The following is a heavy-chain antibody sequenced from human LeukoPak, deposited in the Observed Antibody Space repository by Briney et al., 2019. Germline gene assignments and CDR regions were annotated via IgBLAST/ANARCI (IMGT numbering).Heavy chain of an antibody. J-gene: IGHJ4*02. V-gene: IGHV4-38-2*02. CDR2: IYHSGST. CDR1: GYSISSGYY. D-gene: IGHD3-22*01. Sequence: SETLSLTCTVSGYSISSGYYWGWIRQPPGKGLEWIGSIYHSGSTYYNPSLKSRVTISVDTSKNQFSLKLSSVTAADTAVYYCAREWLYYYDSSGHGSRLDWGQGTLVTVSS. CDR3: AREWLYYYDSSGHGSRLD.